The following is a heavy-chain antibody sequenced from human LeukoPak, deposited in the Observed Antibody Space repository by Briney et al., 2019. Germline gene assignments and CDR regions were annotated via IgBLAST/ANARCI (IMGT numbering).Heavy chain of an antibody. D-gene: IGHD6-6*01. Sequence: GESLKISCKGSGYSFTSYWIGWVRQMPGKGLEWMGIIYPGDSDTRYSPPFQGQVTISADKSISTAYLQWSSLKASDTAMYYCARNREYSSSPAGYWFDPWGQGTLVTVSS. CDR2: IYPGDSDT. J-gene: IGHJ5*02. CDR1: GYSFTSYW. CDR3: ARNREYSSSPAGYWFDP. V-gene: IGHV5-51*01.